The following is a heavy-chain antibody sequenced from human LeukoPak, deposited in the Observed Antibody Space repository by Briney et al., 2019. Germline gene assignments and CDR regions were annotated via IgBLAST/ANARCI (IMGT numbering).Heavy chain of an antibody. D-gene: IGHD2-2*02. CDR2: IYYSGST. CDR3: ARAQTDIVVVPAAISFYYYYYMDV. J-gene: IGHJ6*03. V-gene: IGHV4-30-4*08. CDR1: GGSISSGDYY. Sequence: SETLSLTCTVSGGSISSGDYYWSWIRQPPGKGLEWIGYIYYSGSTYYNPSLKSRFTISVDTSKNQFSLKLSSVTAADTAVYYCARAQTDIVVVPAAISFYYYYYMDVWGKGTTVTVSS.